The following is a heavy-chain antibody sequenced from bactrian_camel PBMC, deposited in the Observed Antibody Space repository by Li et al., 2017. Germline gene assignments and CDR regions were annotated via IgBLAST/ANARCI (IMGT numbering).Heavy chain of an antibody. J-gene: IGHJ4*01. V-gene: IGHV3S1*01. CDR2: IHTGRGRT. CDR1: GYTYNRNC. Sequence: HVQLVESGGGSVQAGGPLRLSCAASGYTYNRNCMAWFRQAAGKEREAVAVIHTGRGRTAYADSVKGRFTISQDNAKNTVTLQMNSLNLRTLPSTTVGQTIPDLTTVRGATLTSLIRARGPRSPSP. D-gene: IGHD1*01.